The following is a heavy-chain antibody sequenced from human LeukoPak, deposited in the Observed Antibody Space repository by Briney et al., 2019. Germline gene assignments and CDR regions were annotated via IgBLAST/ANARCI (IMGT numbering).Heavy chain of an antibody. J-gene: IGHJ4*02. CDR1: GFTFSSHW. CDR2: IEQVGSER. Sequence: SGGSLRLSCAVSGFTFSSHWMSWVRQAPGKGLEWVANIEQVGSERYYVDSVKGRFTISRDNAKNLLYLQMNSLRAEDTAVYYCARDGFDAGIYFDSWGQGTLVTVSS. CDR3: ARDGFDAGIYFDS. V-gene: IGHV3-7*01. D-gene: IGHD3-9*01.